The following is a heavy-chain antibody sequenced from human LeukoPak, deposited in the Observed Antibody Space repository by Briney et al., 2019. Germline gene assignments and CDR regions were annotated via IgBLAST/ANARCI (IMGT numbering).Heavy chain of an antibody. CDR1: GITFSSYA. V-gene: IGHV3-23*01. CDR3: AKGVTTVTKSSFDY. Sequence: GGSLRLSCVASGITFSSYAMSWVRQAPGKGLEWVSAISGSGGSTYYADSVKGRFTISRGNSKNTLYLQMNSLRAEDTAVYYCAKGVTTVTKSSFDYWGQGTLVTVSS. D-gene: IGHD4-17*01. J-gene: IGHJ4*02. CDR2: ISGSGGST.